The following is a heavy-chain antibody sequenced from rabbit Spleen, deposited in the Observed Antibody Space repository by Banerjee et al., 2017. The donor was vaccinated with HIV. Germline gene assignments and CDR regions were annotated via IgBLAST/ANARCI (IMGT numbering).Heavy chain of an antibody. V-gene: IGHV1S40*01. D-gene: IGHD2-1*01. CDR1: GFPFSNKAV. CDR3: ARGSAAMTMVITGYYLSL. J-gene: IGHJ6*01. CDR2: INTITGKV. Sequence: QSLEESGGDLVKPGASLTLTCTASGFPFSNKAVICWVRQAQGKGLEWIACINTITGKVVYANWAKGRFTFSKTSSTTVTLQMTSLTAADTATYFCARGSAAMTMVITGYYLSLWGPGTLVTVS.